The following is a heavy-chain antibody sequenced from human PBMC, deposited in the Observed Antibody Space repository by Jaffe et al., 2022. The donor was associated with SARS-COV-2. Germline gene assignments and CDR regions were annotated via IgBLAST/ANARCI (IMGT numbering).Heavy chain of an antibody. CDR3: AKGFSSGGSCYSWMGPLCYYYGMDV. CDR1: GFTFDDYA. J-gene: IGHJ6*02. CDR2: ISGDGGST. Sequence: EVQLVESGGGVVQPGGSLRLSCAASGFTFDDYAMHWVRQAPGKGLEWVSLISGDGGSTYYADSVKGRFTISRDNSKNSLYLQMNSLRTEDTALYYCAKGFSSGGSCYSWMGPLCYYYGMDVWGQGTTVTVSS. V-gene: IGHV3-43*02. D-gene: IGHD2-15*01.